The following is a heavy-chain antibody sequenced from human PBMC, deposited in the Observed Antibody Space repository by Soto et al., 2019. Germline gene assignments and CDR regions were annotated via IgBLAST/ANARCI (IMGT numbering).Heavy chain of an antibody. V-gene: IGHV1-69*06. CDR3: ASLSGITTVRGVRGGFAP. CDR1: GGTFSSYV. CDR2: IIPIFGTA. D-gene: IGHD3-10*01. J-gene: IGHJ5*02. Sequence: QVQLVQSGAEVKKPGSSVKVSCKASGGTFSSYVISWVRQAPGQGLEWMGGIIPIFGTANYAQKFQGRVTITADKCTSTAYMGPSSLRSGHLAVYYGASLSGITTVRGVRGGFAPWGQGTLVTVSS.